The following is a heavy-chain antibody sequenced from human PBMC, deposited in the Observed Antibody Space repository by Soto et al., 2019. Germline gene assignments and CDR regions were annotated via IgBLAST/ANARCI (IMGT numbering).Heavy chain of an antibody. D-gene: IGHD1-1*01. J-gene: IGHJ4*02. Sequence: GGSLRLSCAASGFSFRTYAMSWVRQAPGKGLEWVSGIRDSGDFTYYADFVKGRFTISRDNSKDTLYLQLNTLRAEDTAIYYYAKDASTVGTKFDYWGQGALAIV. V-gene: IGHV3-23*01. CDR2: IRDSGDFT. CDR3: AKDASTVGTKFDY. CDR1: GFSFRTYA.